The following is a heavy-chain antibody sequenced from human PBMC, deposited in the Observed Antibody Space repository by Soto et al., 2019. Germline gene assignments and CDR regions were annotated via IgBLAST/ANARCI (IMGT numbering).Heavy chain of an antibody. J-gene: IGHJ4*02. D-gene: IGHD3-16*01. CDR3: ARARRGYYFDY. Sequence: QVQLVESGGGLVKPGGSLRLSCAASGFTFSDNYMSWFRQAPGKGLEWVSYISTSSTYTNYADSVKGRFTISRDDAKNSLYLQMNSLRDEDTAVYYCARARRGYYFDYWGQGTLVTVSS. CDR1: GFTFSDNY. CDR2: ISTSSTYT. V-gene: IGHV3-11*05.